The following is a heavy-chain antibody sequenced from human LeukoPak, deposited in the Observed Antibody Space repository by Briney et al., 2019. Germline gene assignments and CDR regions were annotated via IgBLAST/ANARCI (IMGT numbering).Heavy chain of an antibody. CDR2: IHYSGSP. CDR3: ARLPRGYYPNYYYCYYMDV. CDR1: GGSISSSSYY. Sequence: SETLSLTCTVSGGSISSSSYYWGWIRQPPGRGLEWIGTIHYSGSPFYNPSLKSRVTISVDTSKNQFSLKLSSVTAADTAVYYCARLPRGYYPNYYYCYYMDVWGKGTTVTVSS. V-gene: IGHV4-39*07. D-gene: IGHD3-22*01. J-gene: IGHJ6*03.